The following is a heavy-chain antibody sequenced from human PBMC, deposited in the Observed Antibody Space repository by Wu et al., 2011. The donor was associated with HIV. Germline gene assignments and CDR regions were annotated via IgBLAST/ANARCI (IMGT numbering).Heavy chain of an antibody. CDR1: GYTFTDYY. V-gene: IGHV1-2*02. J-gene: IGHJ4*02. CDR2: INPNSGGT. D-gene: IGHD5-12*01. Sequence: QVQLVQSGAEVEKPGASVKVSCKASGYTFTDYYMHWVRQAPGQGLEWVGWINPNSGGTNYAQKFQGRVTMTRDTSISAAYMELRRLRSDDTAVYYCARATPQWLYYFDYWGQGTLVTVSS. CDR3: ARATPQWLYYFDY.